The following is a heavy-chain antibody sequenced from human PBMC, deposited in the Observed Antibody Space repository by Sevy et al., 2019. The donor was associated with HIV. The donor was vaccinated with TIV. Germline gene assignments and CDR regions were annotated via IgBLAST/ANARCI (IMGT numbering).Heavy chain of an antibody. Sequence: GGSLRLSCADSGVTFSSYAMSWLRQAPGKGLEWVSAISGHGGSTYYAGAVKGRFTISRDNSKKMVYLQMNSLRAEDTAVYYCAKHSGISAQIVVALRYWGQGTQVTVSS. CDR2: ISGHGGST. CDR3: AKHSGISAQIVVALRY. CDR1: GVTFSSYA. J-gene: IGHJ4*02. D-gene: IGHD3-22*01. V-gene: IGHV3-23*01.